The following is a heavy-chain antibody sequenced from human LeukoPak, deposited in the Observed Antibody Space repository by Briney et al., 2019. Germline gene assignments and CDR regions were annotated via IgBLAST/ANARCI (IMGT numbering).Heavy chain of an antibody. Sequence: PGRSLRLSCTASGFTFGDYAMSWFRQAPGKGLEWVGFIRSKAYGGTTEYAASVKGRFTISRDGSKSIAYLQMNSLKTEDTAVYYCTRAGVITFGGVIVPYYFDYWGQGTLVTVSS. D-gene: IGHD3-16*02. CDR2: IRSKAYGGTT. CDR3: TRAGVITFGGVIVPYYFDY. V-gene: IGHV3-49*01. J-gene: IGHJ4*02. CDR1: GFTFGDYA.